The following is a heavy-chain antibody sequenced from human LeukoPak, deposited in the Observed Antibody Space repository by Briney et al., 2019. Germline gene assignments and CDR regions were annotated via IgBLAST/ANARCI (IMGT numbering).Heavy chain of an antibody. Sequence: GASVKVSCKASGGTFSSYAISWVRQAPGQGLEWMGGIIPIFGTANYAQKFQGRVTITADKSTSTAYMELSSLRSEDTAVYYCARGLDDYGDYVFDYWGQGTLVTVSS. CDR2: IIPIFGTA. V-gene: IGHV1-69*06. CDR3: ARGLDDYGDYVFDY. J-gene: IGHJ4*02. D-gene: IGHD4-17*01. CDR1: GGTFSSYA.